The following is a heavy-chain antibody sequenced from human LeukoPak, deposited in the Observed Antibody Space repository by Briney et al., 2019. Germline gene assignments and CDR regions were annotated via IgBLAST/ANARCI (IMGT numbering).Heavy chain of an antibody. CDR2: IYSVGST. CDR1: GFTFNNYG. Sequence: GGSLRLSCAASGFTFNNYGMHWVRQAPGKGLEWVSVIYSVGSTYYADSVKGRFTISRDNSKNTLFLQMNGLRVEDTAIYYCASSNRAAAGTFDYWGQGTLVTVSS. V-gene: IGHV3-53*01. J-gene: IGHJ4*02. D-gene: IGHD6-13*01. CDR3: ASSNRAAAGTFDY.